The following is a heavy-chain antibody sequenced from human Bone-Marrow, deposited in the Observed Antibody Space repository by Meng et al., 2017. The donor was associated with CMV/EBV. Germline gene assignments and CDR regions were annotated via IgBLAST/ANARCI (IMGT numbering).Heavy chain of an antibody. CDR1: GFTFNTYW. Sequence: GGSLRLSCAASGFTFNTYWMSWVRQAPGKGLEWVANIKPDGSEKYYVDSVKGRFTISRDNAKNSLYLQMNSLRAEDTAVYYCARTLAALGPYGMDVWGQGTTVTVSS. CDR3: ARTLAALGPYGMDV. V-gene: IGHV3-7*01. CDR2: IKPDGSEK. J-gene: IGHJ6*02. D-gene: IGHD6-13*01.